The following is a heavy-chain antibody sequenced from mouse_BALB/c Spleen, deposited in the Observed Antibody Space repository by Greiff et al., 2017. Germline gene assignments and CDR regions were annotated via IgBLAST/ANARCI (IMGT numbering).Heavy chain of an antibody. V-gene: IGHV5-9-3*01. CDR1: GFTFSSYA. J-gene: IGHJ2*01. CDR3: ARHTMITTNFDY. CDR2: ISSGGSYT. D-gene: IGHD2-4*01. Sequence: EVKLVESGGGLVKPGGSLKLSCAASGFTFSSYAMSWVRQTPEKRLEWVATISSGGSYTYYPDSVKGRFTISRDNAKNTLYLQMSSLRSEDTAMYYCARHTMITTNFDYWGQGTTLTVSS.